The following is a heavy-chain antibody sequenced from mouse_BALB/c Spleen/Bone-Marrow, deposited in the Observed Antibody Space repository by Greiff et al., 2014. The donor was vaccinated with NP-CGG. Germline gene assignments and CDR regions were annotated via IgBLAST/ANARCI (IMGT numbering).Heavy chain of an antibody. CDR1: GYTFTNYY. CDR2: IYPGSVNS. CDR3: AREADWNFDY. V-gene: IGHV1S56*01. Sequence: VKLVESGPELVKPGASVRISCKASGYTFTNYYIHWVKQLPGQGLEWIGWIYPGSVNSKYNEKFKGKATLTADKSSSTAYMQLSSLTSEDSAVYFCAREADWNFDYWGQGTPLTVSS. D-gene: IGHD2-13*01. J-gene: IGHJ2*01.